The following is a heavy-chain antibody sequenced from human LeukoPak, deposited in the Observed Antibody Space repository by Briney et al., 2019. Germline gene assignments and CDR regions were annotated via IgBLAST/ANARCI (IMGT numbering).Heavy chain of an antibody. D-gene: IGHD1-14*01. J-gene: IGHJ4*02. CDR1: GFTFSNYW. CDR3: ARQPNY. V-gene: IGHV3-74*01. Sequence: GVSLRLSCAASGFTFSNYWMHRVRQAPGKGLVWVSHINSDGSRTNYAASVKGRFTISRDNAKNTLYLQMNSLRAEDTAVYYCARQPNYWGQGTLVTVSS. CDR2: INSDGSRT.